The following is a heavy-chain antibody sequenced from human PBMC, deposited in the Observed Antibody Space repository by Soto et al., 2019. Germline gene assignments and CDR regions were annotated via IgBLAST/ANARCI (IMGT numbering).Heavy chain of an antibody. CDR1: GYTFTSYG. CDR3: AGVKYQLPPDSWFDP. J-gene: IGHJ5*02. D-gene: IGHD2-2*01. Sequence: QVQLVQSGAEVKKPGASVKVSCKASGYTFTSYGISWVRQAPGQGLAWMGWISAYTGNTNYAQKLQGRVTMTPDTSTSTAYMELRRLRSDDTAVDYCAGVKYQLPPDSWFDPWGQGTLVTVSS. CDR2: ISAYTGNT. V-gene: IGHV1-18*01.